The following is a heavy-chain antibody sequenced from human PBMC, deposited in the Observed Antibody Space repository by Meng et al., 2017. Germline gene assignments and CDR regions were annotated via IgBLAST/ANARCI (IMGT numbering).Heavy chain of an antibody. Sequence: QGQLVQAGDEVKKPGAAVKVSCKASGGNFSSYAISWVRQAPGQGLEWMGGIIPIFGTANYAQKFQGRVTITADESTSTAYMELSSLRSEDTAVYYCAREGPCGGDCSGFDYWGQGTLVTVSS. D-gene: IGHD2-21*02. CDR3: AREGPCGGDCSGFDY. V-gene: IGHV1-69*01. CDR2: IIPIFGTA. CDR1: GGNFSSYA. J-gene: IGHJ4*02.